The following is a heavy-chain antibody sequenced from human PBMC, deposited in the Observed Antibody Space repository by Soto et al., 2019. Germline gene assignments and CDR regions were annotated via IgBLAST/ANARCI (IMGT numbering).Heavy chain of an antibody. D-gene: IGHD3-22*01. V-gene: IGHV3-15*07. J-gene: IGHJ4*02. Sequence: GGSLRLSCAASGFTFSNAWMNWVRQAPGKGLEWVGRIKSKTDGGTTDYAAPVKGRFTISRDDSKNTLYLQMNSLKTEDTAVYYCTAVIYYYDSSGSGIYFDYWGQGTLVTVSS. CDR2: IKSKTDGGTT. CDR3: TAVIYYYDSSGSGIYFDY. CDR1: GFTFSNAW.